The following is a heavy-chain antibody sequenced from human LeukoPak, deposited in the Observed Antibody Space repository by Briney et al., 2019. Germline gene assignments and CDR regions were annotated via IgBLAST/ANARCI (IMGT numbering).Heavy chain of an antibody. D-gene: IGHD3-10*01. J-gene: IGHJ4*02. CDR1: GGSISSSSYF. CDR2: IYYSGTT. Sequence: SETLSLTCTVSGGSISSSSYFWGWIRQPPGKGLEWIGNIYYSGTTYYNPSLKSRVTISVDTSKNQFSLKLSSVTAADTAVYYCVRLWTRDYYFDYWGQGTLVTVSS. V-gene: IGHV4-39*01. CDR3: VRLWTRDYYFDY.